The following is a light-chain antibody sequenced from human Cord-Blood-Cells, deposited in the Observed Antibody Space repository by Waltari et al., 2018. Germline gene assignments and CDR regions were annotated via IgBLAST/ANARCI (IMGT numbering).Light chain of an antibody. CDR3: QVWDSSSDHRV. Sequence: SYVLTQPPSVSVAPGKTARITCGGNNIGSKSVHWYQQKPGKAPVLVIYYDSDRPSGIPERFAGSNSGNTATLTISRVEGGDEADYYCQVWDSSSDHRVFGGGTKLTVL. CDR2: YDS. J-gene: IGLJ3*02. V-gene: IGLV3-21*04. CDR1: NIGSKS.